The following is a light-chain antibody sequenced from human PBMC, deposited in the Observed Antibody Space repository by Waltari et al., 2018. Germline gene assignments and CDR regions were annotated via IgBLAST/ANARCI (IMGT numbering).Light chain of an antibody. V-gene: IGKV3-15*01. Sequence: EIVMTQSPATLSVSPGERATLPCRASQSVSSKLAWYQQKPGQAPRLLIYGASTRATGIPARFSGSGSGTEFTLTISSLQSEDFAVYYCQQYDGYPWTFGQGTKVEIK. CDR1: QSVSSK. J-gene: IGKJ1*01. CDR2: GAS. CDR3: QQYDGYPWT.